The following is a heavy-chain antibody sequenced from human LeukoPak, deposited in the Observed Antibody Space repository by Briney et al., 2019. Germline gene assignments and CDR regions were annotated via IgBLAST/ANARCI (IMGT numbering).Heavy chain of an antibody. CDR3: ARDQTVGGGDTGEY. CDR2: IYHSGTT. V-gene: IGHV4-4*02. D-gene: IGHD1-14*01. Sequence: SETLSLTCGVSGYSISSGYWWTWVRQPPGKGLEWIGEIYHSGTTNYNPSLKSRVTISVDTSKNQFSLTLRFVTAADTAVYYCARDQTVGGGDTGEYWGQGTLVTVSS. J-gene: IGHJ4*02. CDR1: GYSISSGYW.